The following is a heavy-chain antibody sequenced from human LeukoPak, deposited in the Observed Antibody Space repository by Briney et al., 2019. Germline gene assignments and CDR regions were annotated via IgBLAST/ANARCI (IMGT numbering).Heavy chain of an antibody. CDR3: ARDGSTTGTTTDY. CDR2: IYHSGST. J-gene: IGHJ4*02. V-gene: IGHV4-4*02. D-gene: IGHD1-1*01. CDR1: GGSISSSNW. Sequence: PSGTLSLTCAVSGGSISSSNWWSWVRQPPGKGLEWIGEIYHSGSTNYNPSLKSRVTISVDKSKNQFPLKLSSVTAADTAVYYCARDGSTTGTTTDYWGQGTLVTVSS.